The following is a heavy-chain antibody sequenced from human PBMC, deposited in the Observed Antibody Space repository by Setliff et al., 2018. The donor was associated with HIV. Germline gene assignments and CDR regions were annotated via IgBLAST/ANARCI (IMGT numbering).Heavy chain of an antibody. CDR3: ARDDHYYDMGSILSDWFFDV. V-gene: IGHV1-69*13. J-gene: IGHJ2*01. CDR1: GYSFIHYS. CDR2: VIPISGST. Sequence: SVKVSCKASGYSFIHYSIHWVRQAPGQGLEWMGRVIPISGSTTFAQKFQGKDTITADESTSTAYMELSSLTSEDTAVYYCARDDHYYDMGSILSDWFFDVWDRGTLVTVSS. D-gene: IGHD3-22*01.